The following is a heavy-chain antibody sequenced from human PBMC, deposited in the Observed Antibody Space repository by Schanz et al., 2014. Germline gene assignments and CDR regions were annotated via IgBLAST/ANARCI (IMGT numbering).Heavy chain of an antibody. J-gene: IGHJ6*02. V-gene: IGHV3-23*01. CDR1: GFTFSTYA. D-gene: IGHD2-15*01. Sequence: EVQLLDSGGGLVQPGGSLRLSCAASGFTFSTYAMSWVRQAPGKGLEWVSSISHSGGSKYYADSVKGRFTISRDNSENTLYLQMNSLSADDTAVFYCAKGMGYCSGGTCYDYYYYGLDVWGQGTTXTVSS. CDR3: AKGMGYCSGGTCYDYYYYGLDV. CDR2: ISHSGGSK.